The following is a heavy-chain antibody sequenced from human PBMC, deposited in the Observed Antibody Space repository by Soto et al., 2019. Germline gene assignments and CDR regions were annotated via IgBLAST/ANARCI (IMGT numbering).Heavy chain of an antibody. D-gene: IGHD6-19*01. CDR1: GFMFSAYA. CDR3: ARDPSPYTTGWYGVDF. J-gene: IGHJ4*01. CDR2: LSYDGTNK. Sequence: QVQLVESGGGVVQPGASLRLSCAASGFMFSAYAMLWVRQAPGKALEWVAALSYDGTNKYYADSLKGRFTISRDNSNNTLFLQMNSLRPEDTAVYYCARDPSPYTTGWYGVDFWGHGTLVTVSS. V-gene: IGHV3-30*04.